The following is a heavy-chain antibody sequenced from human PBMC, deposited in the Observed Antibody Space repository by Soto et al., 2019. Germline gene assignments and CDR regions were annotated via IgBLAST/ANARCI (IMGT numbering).Heavy chain of an antibody. Sequence: QVQLQELGPELVQPSETLSLTCTVSRGSISSCSWWSWVRQSPTKGLEWIGEIHPTRGANYNPSRKSRVTISIDKSRNKFALELDSVTAADTALYYCAKIGAYCLEFWGQGTPVIVST. CDR3: AKIGAYCLEF. CDR1: RGSISSCSW. CDR2: IHPTRGA. V-gene: IGHV4-4*02. D-gene: IGHD3-16*01. J-gene: IGHJ4*02.